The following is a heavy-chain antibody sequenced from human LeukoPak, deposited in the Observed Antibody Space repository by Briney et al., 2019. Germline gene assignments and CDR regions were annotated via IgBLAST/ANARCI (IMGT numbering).Heavy chain of an antibody. J-gene: IGHJ4*02. CDR1: GGSFSGYY. Sequence: SETLSLTCAVYGGSFSGYYWSWIRQPPGKGLEWIGEINHSGSTNYNPSLKSRVTIPVDTSKNQFSLKLSSVTAADTAVYYCATSGAGATVTPFDYWGQGTLVTVSS. CDR2: INHSGST. V-gene: IGHV4-34*01. D-gene: IGHD4-17*01. CDR3: ATSGAGATVTPFDY.